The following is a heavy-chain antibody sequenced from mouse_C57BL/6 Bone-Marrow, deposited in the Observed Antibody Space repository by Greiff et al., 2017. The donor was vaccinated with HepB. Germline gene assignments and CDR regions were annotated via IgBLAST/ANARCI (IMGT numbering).Heavy chain of an antibody. V-gene: IGHV3-8*01. D-gene: IGHD2-3*01. CDR1: GYSITSDY. Sequence: DVQLQESGPGLAKPSQTLSLTCSVTGYSITSDYWDWIRKFPGNKLEYMGYISYSGSTYYNPSLKSRISITRDTSKNQYYLQLNSVTTEDTATYYCARCDGYYYWYFDVWGTGTTVTVSS. J-gene: IGHJ1*03. CDR3: ARCDGYYYWYFDV. CDR2: ISYSGST.